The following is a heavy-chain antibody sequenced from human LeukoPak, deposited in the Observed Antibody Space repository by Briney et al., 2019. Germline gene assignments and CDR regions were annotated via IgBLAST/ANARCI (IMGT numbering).Heavy chain of an antibody. CDR1: GYSISSVYY. J-gene: IGHJ4*02. Sequence: SETLSLTCTVSGYSISSVYYGGWIRQPPGKGLEWIATISHSGSTYYNPSLKSRVTISADTSQNQHSLKLSSVTAADTAVYYCARVNTVMATFDYWGQGTPVTVSS. V-gene: IGHV4-38-2*02. CDR3: ARVNTVMATFDY. D-gene: IGHD4-11*01. CDR2: ISHSGST.